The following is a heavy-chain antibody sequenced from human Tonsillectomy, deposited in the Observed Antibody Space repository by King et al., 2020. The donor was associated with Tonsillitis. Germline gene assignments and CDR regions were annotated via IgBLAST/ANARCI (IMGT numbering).Heavy chain of an antibody. CDR2: ITPIGTNT. D-gene: IGHD2-8*02. Sequence: VQLVESGGGLVKPGGSLRLSCAASGFTFSDYYMSWIRQAPGKGLEWISFITPIGTNTGYGDSVRGRFTFSRDNAKNSMFLQMNSLRAEDTGVYYCGREYWGAFDIWGQGTMVTVSS. CDR1: GFTFSDYY. CDR3: GREYWGAFDI. J-gene: IGHJ3*02. V-gene: IGHV3-11*06.